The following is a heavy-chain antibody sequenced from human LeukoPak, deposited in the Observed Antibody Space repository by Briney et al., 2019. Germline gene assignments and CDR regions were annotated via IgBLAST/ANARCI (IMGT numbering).Heavy chain of an antibody. CDR2: IYYSGST. Sequence: SETLSLTCTVSGGSISSYYWSWIRQPPGKGLEWIGYIYYSGSTNYNPSLKSRVTISVDTSKNQFSLKLSSVTAADTAVCYCARDNGLSFDYWGQGTLVTVSS. CDR3: ARDNGLSFDY. CDR1: GGSISSYY. V-gene: IGHV4-59*01. J-gene: IGHJ4*02. D-gene: IGHD4-17*01.